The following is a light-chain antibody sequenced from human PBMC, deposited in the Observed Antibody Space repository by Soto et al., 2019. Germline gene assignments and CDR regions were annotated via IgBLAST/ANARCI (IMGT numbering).Light chain of an antibody. CDR2: DAS. CDR1: QSVSSY. CDR3: QQRAHWPLT. J-gene: IGKJ1*01. V-gene: IGKV3-11*01. Sequence: EIVLTQSPATLSLSPGERATLSCRASQSVSSYLGWYQQKPGQAPRLLIYDASNRATGIPARFSGSGSGTDFTLTITSLEAEDFAVYYCQQRAHWPLTFGHGPKVQIK.